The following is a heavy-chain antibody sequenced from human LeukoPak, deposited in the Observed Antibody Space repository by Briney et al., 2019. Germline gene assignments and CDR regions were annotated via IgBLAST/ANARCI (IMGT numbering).Heavy chain of an antibody. Sequence: ASVKVSCKASGYTFTSYGISWVRQAPGQGLEWMGWISAYNGNTNYAQKLQGRVTMTTDTSTSTAYMELRSLRSDDTAVYYCARDGLEYNWNSGARIWGQGTMVTVSS. CDR2: ISAYNGNT. CDR3: ARDGLEYNWNSGARI. D-gene: IGHD1-7*01. CDR1: GYTFTSYG. V-gene: IGHV1-18*01. J-gene: IGHJ3*02.